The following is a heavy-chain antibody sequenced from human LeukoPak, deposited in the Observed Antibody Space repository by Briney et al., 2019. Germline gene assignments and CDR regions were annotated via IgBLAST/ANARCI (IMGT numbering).Heavy chain of an antibody. D-gene: IGHD3-3*01. CDR3: ARRSIFGVLNPFDI. J-gene: IGHJ3*02. Sequence: ASVKVSCKASGYTFTGYYMYWVRQAPGQGLEWMGWINPNSGGTNYAQKFQGRVTMTRDTSISTAYMELSRLRSDDTAVYYCARRSIFGVLNPFDIWGQGTMVTVSS. CDR2: INPNSGGT. CDR1: GYTFTGYY. V-gene: IGHV1-2*02.